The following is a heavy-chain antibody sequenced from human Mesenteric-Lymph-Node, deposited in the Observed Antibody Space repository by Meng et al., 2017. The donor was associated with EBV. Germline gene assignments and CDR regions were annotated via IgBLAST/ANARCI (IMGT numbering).Heavy chain of an antibody. V-gene: IGHV3-53*01. CDR1: GFTVSRNY. J-gene: IGHJ4*02. CDR2: TYSGGDT. Sequence: VQLGESGGGLIQPGGSLILSCEASGFTVSRNYMSWVRQAPGKGLEWVSVTYSGGDTYYADSVKGRFTVSRDASKNTLYLQMNSLRAEDTAVYYCARVQSWGSYRYLDYWGQGTLVTVSS. CDR3: ARVQSWGSYRYLDY. D-gene: IGHD3-16*02.